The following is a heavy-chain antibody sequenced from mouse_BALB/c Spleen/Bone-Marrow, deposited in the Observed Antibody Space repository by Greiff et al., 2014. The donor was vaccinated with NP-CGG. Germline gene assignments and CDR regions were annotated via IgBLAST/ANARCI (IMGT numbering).Heavy chain of an antibody. CDR2: INPDSSTI. CDR1: GFDFSRYW. D-gene: IGHD2-1*01. J-gene: IGHJ3*01. V-gene: IGHV4-1*02. CDR3: ARPGWGNYVFVY. Sequence: ESGGGLVQPGGSLKLSCVASGFDFSRYWMSWVRQAPGKGLEWIGEINPDSSTINYTPSLKDKFIISRDNTKNTLYLQMSKVRSEDTALYYCARPGWGNYVFVYWGQGTLVTVST.